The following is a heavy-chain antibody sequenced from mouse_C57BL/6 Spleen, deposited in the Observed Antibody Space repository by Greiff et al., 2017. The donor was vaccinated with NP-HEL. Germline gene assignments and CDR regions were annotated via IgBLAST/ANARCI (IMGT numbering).Heavy chain of an antibody. Sequence: QVQLQQSGPELVKPGASVTISCKASGYAFSSSWMNWVKQKPGKGLEWIGRIYPGDGDTNYNGKFKGTATLTADKSSSKAYMQLSSLTSEDSAVYFCASHYGSSCETWFADWGKGTLVTVSA. CDR3: ASHYGSSCETWFAD. CDR2: IYPGDGDT. D-gene: IGHD1-1*01. V-gene: IGHV1-82*01. J-gene: IGHJ3*01. CDR1: GYAFSSSW.